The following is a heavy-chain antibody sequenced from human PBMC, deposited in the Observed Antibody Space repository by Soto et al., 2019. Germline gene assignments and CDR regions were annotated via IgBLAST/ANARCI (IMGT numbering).Heavy chain of an antibody. CDR3: AKDIGGYSSSRIDY. V-gene: IGHV3-9*01. Sequence: LRLSCAASGFTFDDYAMHWVRQAPGKGLEWVSGISWNSGSIGYADSVKGRFTISRDNAKNSLYLQMNSLRAEDTALYYCAKDIGGYSSSRIDYWGQGTLVTVSS. J-gene: IGHJ4*02. D-gene: IGHD6-13*01. CDR1: GFTFDDYA. CDR2: ISWNSGSI.